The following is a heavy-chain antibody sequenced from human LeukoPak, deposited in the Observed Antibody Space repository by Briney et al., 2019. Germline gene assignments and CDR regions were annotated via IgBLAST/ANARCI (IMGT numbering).Heavy chain of an antibody. CDR2: ISGSGGST. V-gene: IGHV3-23*01. J-gene: IGHJ6*03. Sequence: GGSLRLSCAASGFTFSSYGMSWVRQAPGKGLEWVSAISGSGGSTYYADSVKGRFTISRDNSKNTRYLQMNSLRAEDTAVYYCATAIYGGYYYYYMDVWGKGTTVTISS. D-gene: IGHD4-23*01. CDR3: ATAIYGGYYYYYMDV. CDR1: GFTFSSYG.